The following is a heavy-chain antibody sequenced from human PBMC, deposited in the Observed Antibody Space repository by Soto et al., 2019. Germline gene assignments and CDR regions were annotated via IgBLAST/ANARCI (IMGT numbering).Heavy chain of an antibody. Sequence: SETLSLTCTVSGGSISSGDYYWSWIRQPPGKGLEWIGYIYYSGSTYYNPSLKSRVTISVDTSKNQFSLKLSSVTAADTAVYYCARAIFGVVTILDPWGQGTRVNVSS. CDR3: ARAIFGVVTILDP. CDR1: GGSISSGDYY. V-gene: IGHV4-30-4*01. J-gene: IGHJ5*02. CDR2: IYYSGST. D-gene: IGHD3-3*01.